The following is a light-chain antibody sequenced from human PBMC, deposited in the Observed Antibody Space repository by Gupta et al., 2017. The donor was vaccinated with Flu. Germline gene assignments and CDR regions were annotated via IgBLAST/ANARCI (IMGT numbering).Light chain of an antibody. CDR1: QSRLHSNGYVY. V-gene: IGKV2-28*01. CDR3: MQARQTPVA. CDR2: LGS. Sequence: SSCGSSQSRLHSNGYVYLDWFVQKPGQSPQLLIYLGSNRASGVPDRFRGSGSGTDFTLKITRVEAEDVGVYYCMQARQTPVAFGQGTKVEIK. J-gene: IGKJ1*01.